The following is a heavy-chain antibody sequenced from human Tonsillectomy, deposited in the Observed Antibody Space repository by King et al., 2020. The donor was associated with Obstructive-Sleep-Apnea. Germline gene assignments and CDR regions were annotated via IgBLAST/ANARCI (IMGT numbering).Heavy chain of an antibody. CDR3: ARGPAFLTGLSSCAFDI. CDR1: GGSFSGYY. CDR2: INHSGST. V-gene: IGHV4-34*01. Sequence: VQLQQWGAGLLKPSETLSLTCAVYGGSFSGYYWSWIRQPPGKGLEWFGEINHSGSTNYNPSLKSRVTISVDTSKNQFSLKLSSVTAADTALYYCARGPAFLTGLSSCAFDIWGQGTMVTVSS. J-gene: IGHJ3*02. D-gene: IGHD3-9*01.